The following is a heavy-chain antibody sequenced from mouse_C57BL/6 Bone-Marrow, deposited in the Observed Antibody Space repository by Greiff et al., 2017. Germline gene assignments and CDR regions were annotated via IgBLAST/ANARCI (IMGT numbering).Heavy chain of an antibody. J-gene: IGHJ3*01. V-gene: IGHV5-9*01. Sequence: EVQVVESGGGLVKPGGSLKLSCAASGFTFSSYTMSWVRQTPEKRLEWVATISGGGGNTYYPDSVKGRFTISRDNAKNTLYLQMSSLRSEDTALYYCARQGGDSSGYFAYWGQGTLVTVSA. D-gene: IGHD3-2*02. CDR3: ARQGGDSSGYFAY. CDR2: ISGGGGNT. CDR1: GFTFSSYT.